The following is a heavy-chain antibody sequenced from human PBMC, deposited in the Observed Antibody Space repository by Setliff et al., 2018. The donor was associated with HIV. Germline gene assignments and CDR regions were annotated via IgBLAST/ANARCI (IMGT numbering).Heavy chain of an antibody. CDR2: ISPSDGST. D-gene: IGHD3-10*01. CDR3: ARGRKDLTMVRVPNFDY. CDR1: GYTFTSYY. J-gene: IGHJ4*02. V-gene: IGHV1-46*01. Sequence: ASVKVSCKASGYTFTSYYMHWVRQAPGQGLEWMGIISPSDGSTNYAQKFLGRVTLTRDTSLNTFYMELTNLRSEDTAFYHCARGRKDLTMVRVPNFDYWGQGTLVTVSS.